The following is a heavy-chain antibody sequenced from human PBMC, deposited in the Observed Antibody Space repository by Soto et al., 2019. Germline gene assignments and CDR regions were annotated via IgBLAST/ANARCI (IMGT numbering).Heavy chain of an antibody. CDR2: ISSSSSTI. CDR3: ARESYYYDSSGLSY. V-gene: IGHV3-48*01. CDR1: GFTFSSYS. D-gene: IGHD3-22*01. Sequence: PGGSLRLSCAASGFTFSSYSMNWVRQAPGKGLEWVSYISSSSSTIYYADSVKGRFTISRDNAKNSPYLQMNSLRAEDTAVYYCARESYYYDSSGLSYWGQGTLVTVSS. J-gene: IGHJ4*02.